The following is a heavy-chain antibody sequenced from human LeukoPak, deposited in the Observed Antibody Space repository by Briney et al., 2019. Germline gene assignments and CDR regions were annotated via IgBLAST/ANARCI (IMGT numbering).Heavy chain of an antibody. Sequence: SGTLSLTCAVSGGSISSSNWWSWVRQPPGKGLEWIGEIYHTGSTNYNPSLKSRVTISVDKSKNQFSLKLTSVTAADTAVYYCARERTMVRGMSWFDPWGQGTLVTVSS. CDR3: ARERTMVRGMSWFDP. CDR1: GGSISSSNW. V-gene: IGHV4-4*02. CDR2: IYHTGST. D-gene: IGHD3-10*01. J-gene: IGHJ5*02.